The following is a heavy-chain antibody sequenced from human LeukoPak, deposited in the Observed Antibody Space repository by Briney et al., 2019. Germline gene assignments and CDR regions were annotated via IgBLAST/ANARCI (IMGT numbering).Heavy chain of an antibody. V-gene: IGHV1-46*01. CDR1: GYTFTSYY. CDR3: ARGPIGYYDFWSGYPDY. D-gene: IGHD3-3*01. CDR2: INPSGGST. J-gene: IGHJ4*02. Sequence: ASVKVSCKASGYTFTSYYMHWVRQAPGQGLEWMGIINPSGGSTSYAQKFQGRVTMTGDTSTSTVYMELSSLRSEDTAVYYCARGPIGYYDFWSGYPDYWGQGTLVTVSS.